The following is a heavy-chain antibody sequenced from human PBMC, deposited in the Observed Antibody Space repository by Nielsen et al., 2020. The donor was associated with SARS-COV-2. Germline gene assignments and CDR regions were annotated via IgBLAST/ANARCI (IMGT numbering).Heavy chain of an antibody. CDR1: GFTFSSYS. J-gene: IGHJ4*02. CDR2: ISSSSSTI. Sequence: GESLKISCAASGFTFSSYSMNWVRQAPGKGLEWVSYISSSSSTIYYADSVKGRFTISRDNAKNSLYLKMNSLRAEDTAVYYCARVRTKVGYYFDYWGQGTLVTVSS. V-gene: IGHV3-48*01. D-gene: IGHD2-2*01. CDR3: ARVRTKVGYYFDY.